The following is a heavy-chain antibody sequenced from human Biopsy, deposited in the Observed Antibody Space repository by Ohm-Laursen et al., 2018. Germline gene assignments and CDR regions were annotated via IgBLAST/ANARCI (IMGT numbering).Heavy chain of an antibody. Sequence: SQTLSLTCAISGDSVSSNTVAWNWIRQSPSRGLEWLGRTIYRSKWSNDYAVSVKNRITIDPDTSKNQFSLQLNSVTPEDTAIYYCARGRYAAFDIWGQGTKVTTSS. CDR3: ARGRYAAFDI. CDR2: TIYRSKWSN. CDR1: GDSVSSNTVA. J-gene: IGHJ3*02. V-gene: IGHV6-1*01. D-gene: IGHD3-9*01.